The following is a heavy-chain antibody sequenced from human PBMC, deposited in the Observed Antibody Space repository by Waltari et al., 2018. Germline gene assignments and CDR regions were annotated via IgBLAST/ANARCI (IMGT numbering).Heavy chain of an antibody. D-gene: IGHD5-12*01. CDR3: ATYIGASVGTAAFDV. CDR1: GCSLTNTKTY. Sequence: QLQLQESGPGLVKPSETLSLTCSVPGCSLTNTKTYWGWIRQPPGQGLEWIGTMSYLGATYSSPSLKSRVTISRDTSTNQLSLKLGSVTAADTAMYYCATYIGASVGTAAFDVWGQGTMVTVSS. J-gene: IGHJ3*01. CDR2: MSYLGAT. V-gene: IGHV4-39*01.